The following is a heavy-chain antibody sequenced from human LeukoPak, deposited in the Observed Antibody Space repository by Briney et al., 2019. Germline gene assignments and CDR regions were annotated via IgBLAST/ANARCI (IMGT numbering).Heavy chain of an antibody. CDR3: ARELGSGWFGGYYYYGMDV. Sequence: ASVKVSCKASGYTFTSYYMHWVRQAPGQGLEWMGIINPSGGRASYAQKFQGRVTMTRDTSTSTVYMELSSLRSEDTAVYYCARELGSGWFGGYYYYGMDVWGQGTTVTVSS. CDR1: GYTFTSYY. J-gene: IGHJ6*02. CDR2: INPSGGRA. D-gene: IGHD6-19*01. V-gene: IGHV1-46*01.